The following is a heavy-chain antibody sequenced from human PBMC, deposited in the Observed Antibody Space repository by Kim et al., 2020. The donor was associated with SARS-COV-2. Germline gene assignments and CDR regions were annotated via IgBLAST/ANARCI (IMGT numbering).Heavy chain of an antibody. J-gene: IGHJ6*03. CDR1: GYTFTGYY. D-gene: IGHD2-2*01. Sequence: ASVKVSCKASGYTFTGYYMHWVRQAPGQGLEWMGWINPNSGGTNYAQKFQGRVTMTRDTSISTAYMELSRLRSDDTAVYYCAARGSTSPDHYYYYMDVWGKGTTVTVSS. CDR2: INPNSGGT. V-gene: IGHV1-2*02. CDR3: AARGSTSPDHYYYYMDV.